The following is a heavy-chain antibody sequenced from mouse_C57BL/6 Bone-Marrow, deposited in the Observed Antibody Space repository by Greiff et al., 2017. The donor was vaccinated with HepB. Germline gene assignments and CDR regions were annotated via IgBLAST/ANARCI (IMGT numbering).Heavy chain of an antibody. J-gene: IGHJ4*01. CDR1: GFTFSSYA. CDR2: ISDGGSYT. D-gene: IGHD1-1*01. CDR3: ARDLPYYYGSRYAMDY. V-gene: IGHV5-4*01. Sequence: EVQGVESGGGLVKPGGSLKLSCAASGFTFSSYAMSWVRQTPEKRLEWVATISDGGSYTYYPDNVKGRFTISRDNAKNNLYLQMSHLKSEDTAMYYCARDLPYYYGSRYAMDYWGQGTSVTVSS.